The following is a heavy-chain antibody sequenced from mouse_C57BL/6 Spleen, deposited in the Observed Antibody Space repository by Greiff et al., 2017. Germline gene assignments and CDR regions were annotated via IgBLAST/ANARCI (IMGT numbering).Heavy chain of an antibody. D-gene: IGHD1-1*01. CDR1: GYTFTSSW. CDR3: ARWGGSSSLVDY. V-gene: IGHV1-69*01. J-gene: IGHJ2*01. CDR2: IDPSASYT. Sequence: QVQLQQPGAELVMPGASVKLSCKASGYTFTSSWMHWVKQRPGQGLEWIGEIDPSASYTTYNQKFKGKSTLTVDKSSSTAYMQLSSLTSEDSAVYYCARWGGSSSLVDYWGQGTTLTVSS.